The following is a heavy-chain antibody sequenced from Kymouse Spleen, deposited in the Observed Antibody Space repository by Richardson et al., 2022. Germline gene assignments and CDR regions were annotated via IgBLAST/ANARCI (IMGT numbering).Heavy chain of an antibody. V-gene: IGHV3-23*04. Sequence: EVQLVESGGGLVQPGGSLRLSCAASGFTFSSYAMSWVRQAPGKGLEWVSAISGSGGSTYYADSVKGRFTISRDNSKNTLYLQMNSLRAEDTAVYYCAKDIYNWNGPPHYYGMDVWGQGTTVTVSS. J-gene: IGHJ6*02. CDR2: ISGSGGST. CDR3: AKDIYNWNGPPHYYGMDV. CDR1: GFTFSSYA. D-gene: IGHD1-20*01.